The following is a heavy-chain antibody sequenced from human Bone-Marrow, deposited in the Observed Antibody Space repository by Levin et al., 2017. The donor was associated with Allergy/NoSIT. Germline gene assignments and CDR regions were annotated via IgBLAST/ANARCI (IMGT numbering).Heavy chain of an antibody. CDR1: GFTFSTYW. Sequence: GGSLRLFCAASGFTFSTYWMTWVRQAPGKGLEWVANIKQDGSEKNYVDSVKGRFTISRDDAKNSLYLEMNSLRAEDTAVYFCACCGGTGADYWGQGTLVTVSS. D-gene: IGHD7-27*01. J-gene: IGHJ4*02. V-gene: IGHV3-7*02. CDR3: ACCGGTGADY. CDR2: IKQDGSEK.